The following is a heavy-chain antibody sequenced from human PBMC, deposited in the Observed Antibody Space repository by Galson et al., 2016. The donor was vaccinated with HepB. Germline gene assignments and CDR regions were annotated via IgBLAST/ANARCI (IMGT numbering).Heavy chain of an antibody. CDR3: ARDHIRGWSFAH. D-gene: IGHD1-26*01. CDR1: GFTFATYW. J-gene: IGHJ4*02. V-gene: IGHV3-7*01. Sequence: SLRLSCAASGFTFATYWMYWVRQTPGKGLECVASIKQDGSEKYYMGSMTGRFTISRDNAKNSVYLQMNSLRAEDTAVYYCARDHIRGWSFAHWGQGTLVTVSS. CDR2: IKQDGSEK.